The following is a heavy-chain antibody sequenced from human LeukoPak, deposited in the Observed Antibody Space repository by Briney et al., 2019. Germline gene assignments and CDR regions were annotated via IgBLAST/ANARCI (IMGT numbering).Heavy chain of an antibody. Sequence: ASVKVSCKVSGYTLTELSMHWVRQAPGKGLEWMGGFDPEDGETIYAQKFQGRVTMTEDTSTDTAYMELSSLRSEDTAVYYCAREAAAAVSSPIYYYYGMDVWGQGTTVTVSS. CDR3: AREAAAAVSSPIYYYYGMDV. V-gene: IGHV1-24*01. J-gene: IGHJ6*02. D-gene: IGHD6-13*01. CDR1: GYTLTELS. CDR2: FDPEDGET.